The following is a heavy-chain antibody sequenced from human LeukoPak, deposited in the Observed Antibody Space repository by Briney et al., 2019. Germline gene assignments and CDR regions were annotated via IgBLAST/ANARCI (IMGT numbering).Heavy chain of an antibody. D-gene: IGHD3-10*01. J-gene: IGHJ5*02. V-gene: IGHV3-30-3*01. CDR2: ISYDGSNK. Sequence: PGRSLRLSCAASGFTFSSYAMHWVRQAPGKGLEWVAVISYDGSNKYYADSVKGRFTISRDNSKNTLYLQMNSLRAEDTAVYYCARSGELLSWSDPWGQGTLVTVSS. CDR1: GFTFSSYA. CDR3: ARSGELLSWSDP.